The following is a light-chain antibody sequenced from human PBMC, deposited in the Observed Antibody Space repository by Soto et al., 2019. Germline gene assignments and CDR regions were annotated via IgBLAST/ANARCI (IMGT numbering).Light chain of an antibody. CDR2: DAS. J-gene: IGKJ5*01. V-gene: IGKV3-11*01. CDR1: QSVSSY. CDR3: QQRSNFIT. Sequence: ENVLTESPATLSLSTGERATLSCRASQSVSSYLAWYQQKPGQAPRLLIYDASNRATGIPARFSGSGSGTDFTLTISSLEPEDFAVYYCQQRSNFITFGQGTRLEIK.